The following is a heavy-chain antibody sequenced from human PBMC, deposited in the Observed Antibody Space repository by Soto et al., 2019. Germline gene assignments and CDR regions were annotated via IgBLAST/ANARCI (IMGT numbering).Heavy chain of an antibody. D-gene: IGHD7-27*01. CDR2: IWYDGSNK. V-gene: IGHV3-33*01. CDR3: ARYVTGDENDAFDI. Sequence: GGSLRLSCAASGFTFSSYGMHWVRQAPGKGLEWVAVIWYDGSNKYYADSVKGRFTISRDNSKNTLYLQMNSLRAEDTAVYYCARYVTGDENDAFDIWGQGTMVTVSS. J-gene: IGHJ3*02. CDR1: GFTFSSYG.